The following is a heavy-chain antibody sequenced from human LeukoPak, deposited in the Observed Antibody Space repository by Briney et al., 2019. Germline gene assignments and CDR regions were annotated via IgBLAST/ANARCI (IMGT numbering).Heavy chain of an antibody. Sequence: GRSQRLSCVASGFTFSSFGMHWVRQAPGKGLEWVALIWYDGSNTYYADSVKGRFTISRDDSKNTVYLQMNSLRAEDTALNYCARGFLDFDSWGQGTLVIVSS. J-gene: IGHJ4*02. CDR3: ARGFLDFDS. CDR2: IWYDGSNT. V-gene: IGHV3-33*01. D-gene: IGHD3-3*01. CDR1: GFTFSSFG.